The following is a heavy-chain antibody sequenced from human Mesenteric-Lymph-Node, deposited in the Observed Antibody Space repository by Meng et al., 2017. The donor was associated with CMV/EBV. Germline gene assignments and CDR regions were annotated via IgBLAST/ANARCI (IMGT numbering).Heavy chain of an antibody. V-gene: IGHV1-69*04. CDR1: GGTLSSYT. J-gene: IGHJ3*02. D-gene: IGHD6-13*01. Sequence: SVKVSCKASGGTLSSYTISWVRQAPGQGLEWMGRIIPILGIANYAQKFQGRVTITADKSTSTAYMELSSLRSEDTAVYYCARDLITAGAFDIWGQGTMVTVSS. CDR3: ARDLITAGAFDI. CDR2: IIPILGIA.